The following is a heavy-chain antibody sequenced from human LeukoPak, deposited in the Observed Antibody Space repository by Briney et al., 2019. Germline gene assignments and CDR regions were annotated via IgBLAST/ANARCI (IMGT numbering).Heavy chain of an antibody. D-gene: IGHD3-16*01. CDR3: ARAQDGLHPYYSDGFDI. Sequence: VASVKVSCKASGYTFSTSNMNWIRQAPGQGLEWMGWINTKTGNPTYAQGFTGRFVFSLDTSVNTAYLQISSLKAEDTAVYYCARAQDGLHPYYSDGFDIWGQGTMVTVSS. CDR1: GYTFSTSN. J-gene: IGHJ3*02. V-gene: IGHV7-4-1*02. CDR2: INTKTGNP.